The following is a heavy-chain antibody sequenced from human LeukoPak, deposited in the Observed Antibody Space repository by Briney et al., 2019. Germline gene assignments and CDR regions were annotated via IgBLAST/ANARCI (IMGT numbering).Heavy chain of an antibody. CDR1: GFTFSSYA. D-gene: IGHD4-11*01. J-gene: IGHJ6*02. V-gene: IGHV3-33*01. CDR3: ARDDYGNYDYYYYGMDV. Sequence: PGMSLRLSCAASGFTFSSYAMHWVRQAPGKGLEWVAVIWYDGSNKYYADSVKGRFTISRDNSKNTLYLQMNSLRAEDTAVFYCARDDYGNYDYYYYGMDVWGQGTTVTVSS. CDR2: IWYDGSNK.